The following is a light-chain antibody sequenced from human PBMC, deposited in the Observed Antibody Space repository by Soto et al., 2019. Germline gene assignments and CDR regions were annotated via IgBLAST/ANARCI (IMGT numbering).Light chain of an antibody. CDR2: GAS. CDR1: QSVSSSY. CDR3: QQYGSSPLT. V-gene: IGKV3-20*01. Sequence: EIVLTQSPGTLSLSPGERATLSCRASQSVSSSYLAWYQQKPGQAPRLLIYGASSRATGIPERFSGSGSGRDFTLTISRLAPEDFAVYYCQQYGSSPLTFGGGTKVEIK. J-gene: IGKJ4*01.